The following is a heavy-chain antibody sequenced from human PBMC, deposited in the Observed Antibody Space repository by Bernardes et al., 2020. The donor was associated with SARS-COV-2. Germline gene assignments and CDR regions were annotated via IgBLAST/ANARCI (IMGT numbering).Heavy chain of an antibody. CDR3: ARTLIGGYRYGYDY. CDR2: IDWDNDK. Sequence: SGPTLVKPTQTLTLTCTFSGFSLSTSLMCVSWIRQPPGKALDWLARIDWDNDKYYSTSLKTRLTISKDTSKNQVVLTMTNMDPVDTATYYCARTLIGGYRYGYDYWGQGILVTVAS. V-gene: IGHV2-70*11. D-gene: IGHD5-18*01. J-gene: IGHJ4*02. CDR1: GFSLSTSLMC.